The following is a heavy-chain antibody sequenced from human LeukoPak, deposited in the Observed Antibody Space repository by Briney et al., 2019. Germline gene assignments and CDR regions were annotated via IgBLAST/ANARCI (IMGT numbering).Heavy chain of an antibody. CDR1: GYTLTELS. Sequence: ASVKVSCKVSGYTLTELSMHWVRQAPGKGLEWMGGFDPEDGETIYAQKFQGRVTMTEDTSTDTAYMELSSLRSEDTAVYYCATWDVVVVSAAMRYYYMDVWGKGTTVTVSS. CDR2: FDPEDGET. CDR3: ATWDVVVVSAAMRYYYMDV. J-gene: IGHJ6*03. V-gene: IGHV1-24*01. D-gene: IGHD2-2*01.